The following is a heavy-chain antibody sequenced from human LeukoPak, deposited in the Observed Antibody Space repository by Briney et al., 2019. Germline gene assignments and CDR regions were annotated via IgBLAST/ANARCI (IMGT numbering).Heavy chain of an antibody. CDR1: GFTFSSYS. Sequence: PGGSLRLSCAASGFTFSSYSMNWVRQAPGKGLEWVSYISSSSSTIYYADSVKGRFTISRDNAKNTLYLQMDGLRADDTAVYYCARGASARQDFWGQGTLVTVSS. D-gene: IGHD2-2*01. J-gene: IGHJ4*02. CDR3: ARGASARQDF. V-gene: IGHV3-48*04. CDR2: ISSSSSTI.